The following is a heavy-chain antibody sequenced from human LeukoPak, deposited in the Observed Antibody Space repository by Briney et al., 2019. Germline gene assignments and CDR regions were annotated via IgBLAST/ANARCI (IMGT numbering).Heavy chain of an antibody. CDR3: ARDSRAYGSGATIDS. J-gene: IGHJ4*02. Sequence: RGSLRLSCAASGFTFSNYGMHWVRQAPGKGLEWMTTIWYDGNNKYYADSVKGRFAISRDNSKNTLYVQMSSLRVEDTAVYYCARDSRAYGSGATIDSWGQGTLVTVSS. CDR1: GFTFSNYG. CDR2: IWYDGNNK. V-gene: IGHV3-33*01. D-gene: IGHD2-15*01.